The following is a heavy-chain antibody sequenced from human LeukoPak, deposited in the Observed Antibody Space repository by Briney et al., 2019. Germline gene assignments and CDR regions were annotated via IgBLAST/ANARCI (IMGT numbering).Heavy chain of an antibody. CDR1: GHTFTSYG. CDR3: PRSGSGYYFFYMDV. D-gene: IGHD3-10*01. V-gene: IGHV1-18*01. CDR2: ISAYNGNT. Sequence: APVKLSCKASGHTFTSYGISWVRQAAGQRLEWMGWISAYNGNTNYAQKLQGRVTMTTDTSTRTAYMELRSLRYDCTDVHYLPRSGSGYYFFYMDVWGKGTTVTVSS. J-gene: IGHJ6*03.